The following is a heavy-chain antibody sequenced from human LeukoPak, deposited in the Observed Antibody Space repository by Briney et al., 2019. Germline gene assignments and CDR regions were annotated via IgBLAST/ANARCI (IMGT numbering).Heavy chain of an antibody. CDR1: GGSISYYY. D-gene: IGHD5-24*01. CDR3: ARIRWETFDY. CDR2: IYTSGST. Sequence: SETLSLTCTVSGGSISYYYWSWIRQPAGKGLEWIGRIYTSGSTNYNPSLKSRVTMSVDTSKNQLFLKVSSVTAADTAVYFCARIRWETFDYWGQGTLVTVSS. J-gene: IGHJ4*02. V-gene: IGHV4-4*07.